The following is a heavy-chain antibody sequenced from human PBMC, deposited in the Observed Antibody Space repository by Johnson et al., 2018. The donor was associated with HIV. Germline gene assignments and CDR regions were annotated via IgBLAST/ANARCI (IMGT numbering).Heavy chain of an antibody. Sequence: VQLVESGGGLVQPGGSLRLSCAASGFTFSTYAMHWVRLAPGKGLEYVSGISTNVGSTYYANSVKGRFTISRDNSKNTLYLQMGSLRAEDMAVYYCARVSLYGSGRLDIWGQGTMVTVSS. CDR2: ISTNVGST. J-gene: IGHJ3*02. CDR3: ARVSLYGSGRLDI. CDR1: GFTFSTYA. V-gene: IGHV3-64*01. D-gene: IGHD3-10*01.